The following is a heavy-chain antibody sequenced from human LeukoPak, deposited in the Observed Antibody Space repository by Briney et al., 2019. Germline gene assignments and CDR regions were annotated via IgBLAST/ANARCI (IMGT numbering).Heavy chain of an antibody. CDR1: GFTFSSYW. J-gene: IGHJ4*02. D-gene: IGHD3-3*01. V-gene: IGHV3-74*01. CDR3: ARDLRSAGDY. Sequence: GGSLRLSCAASGFTFSSYWMHWVRQAPGKGLVWVSRINLDGSSTAYADSVKGRFTISRDNAKNTLYLQMNSLRAEDTAVYYCARDLRSAGDYWGQGSLVTGSS. CDR2: INLDGSST.